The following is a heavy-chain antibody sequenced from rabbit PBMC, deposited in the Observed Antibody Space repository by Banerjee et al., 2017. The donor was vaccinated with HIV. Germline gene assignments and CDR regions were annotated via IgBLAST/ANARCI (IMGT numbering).Heavy chain of an antibody. CDR2: ISTSSGST. CDR3: ARGGGCAGCLAL. V-gene: IGHV1S40*01. Sequence: QSLEESGGDLVQPEGSLTLTCKASGLDFSSGYWMCWVRQAPGKGLEWIGCISTSSGSTYYASWAKGRFTLSKTSSTTVTLQMTSLTAADTATYFCARGGGCAGCLALWGQGTLVTVS. D-gene: IGHD4-2*01. J-gene: IGHJ3*01. CDR1: GLDFSSGYW.